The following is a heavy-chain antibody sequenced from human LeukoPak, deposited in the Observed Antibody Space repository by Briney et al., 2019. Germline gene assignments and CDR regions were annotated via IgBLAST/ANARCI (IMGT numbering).Heavy chain of an antibody. CDR3: ARDYGGSSPFDY. D-gene: IGHD4-23*01. V-gene: IGHV3-21*01. CDR2: ISSSTSYI. Sequence: GGSLRLSCAASGFIFSTYSMNWVRQAPGKGLEWVSSISSSTSYIYYADSVKGRFTISRDNAKNSLYLQMNSLRAEDTAVYYCARDYGGSSPFDYWGQGTLVTVSS. J-gene: IGHJ4*02. CDR1: GFIFSTYS.